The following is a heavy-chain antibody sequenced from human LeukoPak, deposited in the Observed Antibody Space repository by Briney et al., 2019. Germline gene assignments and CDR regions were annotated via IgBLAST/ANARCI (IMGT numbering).Heavy chain of an antibody. CDR2: IYDSGST. J-gene: IGHJ6*03. V-gene: IGHV4-59*01. D-gene: IGHD5-24*01. Sequence: SETLSLTCIVSGGSISSYYWSWIRQPPGKGLEWIGYIYDSGSTNYNPSLKSRVIISVDTSKNQFSLRLSSVTAADTAVYYCAREMATSGYYYYYMDXWGKGTTVTV. CDR1: GGSISSYY. CDR3: AREMATSGYYYYYMDX.